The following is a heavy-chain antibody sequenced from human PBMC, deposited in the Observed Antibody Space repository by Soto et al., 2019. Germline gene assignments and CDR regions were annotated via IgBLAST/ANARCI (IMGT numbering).Heavy chain of an antibody. CDR1: GFTFSDYC. CDR3: GSFRAFHEIFPVYSRPERLDF. J-gene: IGHJ4*02. CDR2: ISSSSSYT. D-gene: IGHD3-9*01. Sequence: GGSLRLSCAASGFTFSDYCRSWIRQAPGKGLEWVSYISSSSSYTNYADSVKGRYTISRDNAKNSLYLQMNSLRAEDTAVYYWGSFRAFHEIFPVYSRPERLDFWGQGTLVTVSS. V-gene: IGHV3-11*03.